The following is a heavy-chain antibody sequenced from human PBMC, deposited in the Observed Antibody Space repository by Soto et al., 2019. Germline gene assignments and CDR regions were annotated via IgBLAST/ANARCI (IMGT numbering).Heavy chain of an antibody. CDR2: IYYSGST. Sequence: PSETLSLTGTVSGGSVSGGSYYWSWIRQPPGKGLEWIGYIYYSGSTNYNPSLKSRVTISVDTSKNQFSLKLSSVTAADTAVYYCARATLGARYYYDSSGYHIRGAFDIWGQGTMVTVS. J-gene: IGHJ3*02. V-gene: IGHV4-61*01. CDR3: ARATLGARYYYDSSGYHIRGAFDI. D-gene: IGHD3-22*01. CDR1: GGSVSGGSYY.